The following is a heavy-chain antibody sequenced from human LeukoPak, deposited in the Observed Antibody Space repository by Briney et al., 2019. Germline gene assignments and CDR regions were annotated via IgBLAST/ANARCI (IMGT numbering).Heavy chain of an antibody. D-gene: IGHD6-19*01. J-gene: IGHJ4*02. CDR2: IRYDGSNK. Sequence: GGSLRLSCAASGFTFSSYGMHWVRQAPGKGLEWVAFIRYDGSNKYYADSVKGRFTISRDNSKNTLYLQMNSLRAEDTAVYYCARDHEYSSGWLDYWGQGTLVTVSS. CDR1: GFTFSSYG. V-gene: IGHV3-30*02. CDR3: ARDHEYSSGWLDY.